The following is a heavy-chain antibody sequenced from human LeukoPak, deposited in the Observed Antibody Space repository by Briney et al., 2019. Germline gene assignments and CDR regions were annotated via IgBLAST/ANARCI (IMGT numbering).Heavy chain of an antibody. CDR3: ARAYTSWSFDY. CDR1: GGSISSYH. J-gene: IGHJ4*02. CDR2: IYYTGST. V-gene: IGHV4-59*01. D-gene: IGHD2-2*02. Sequence: SETLSLTCTVSGGSISSYHWSWIRQPPGKGLEWIGHIYYTGSTNYNPSLKSRVTISLDTSKNQFSLKLSSVTAADTAVYYCARAYTSWSFDYWSQGTLVTVSS.